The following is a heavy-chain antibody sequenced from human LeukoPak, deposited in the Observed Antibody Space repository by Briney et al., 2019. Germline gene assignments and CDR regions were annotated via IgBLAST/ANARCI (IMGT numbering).Heavy chain of an antibody. Sequence: PGGSLRLSCAASGFSFDDYGMSWVRQAPGKGLEWVANIKQDGSEKYYVDSVKGRFTISRDNAKNSLYLQMNSLRAEDTAVYYCARDELSGYDTALIHWGQGTLVTVSS. CDR3: ARDELSGYDTALIH. J-gene: IGHJ4*02. CDR2: IKQDGSEK. D-gene: IGHD5-12*01. V-gene: IGHV3-7*01. CDR1: GFSFDDYG.